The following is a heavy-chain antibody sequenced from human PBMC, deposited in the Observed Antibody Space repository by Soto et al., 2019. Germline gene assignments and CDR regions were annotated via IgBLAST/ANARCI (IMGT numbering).Heavy chain of an antibody. D-gene: IGHD6-19*01. CDR1: GFTFSSYA. J-gene: IGHJ5*02. CDR3: AKALIAVAQTWFDP. Sequence: GGSLRLSCAASGFTFSSYAMSWVRQAPGKGLEWVSAISGSGGSTYYADPVKGRFTISRDNSKNTLYLQMNGLRAEDTAVYYCAKALIAVAQTWFDPWGQGTLVTVSS. V-gene: IGHV3-23*01. CDR2: ISGSGGST.